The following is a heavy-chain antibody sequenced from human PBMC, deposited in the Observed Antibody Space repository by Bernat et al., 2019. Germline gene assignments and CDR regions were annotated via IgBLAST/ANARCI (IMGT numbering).Heavy chain of an antibody. Sequence: EVQLLESGGGLVQPGGSLRLSCAASGFTFISHAMSWVRQAPGKGLECVSSVSRSGDSTYYADSVKGRFTISRDNSKNTLYLQMNSLRAEDTAVYYFAKDFQGVVADAFDIWGQGTMVTVSS. CDR1: GFTFISHA. CDR3: AKDFQGVVADAFDI. D-gene: IGHD2-15*01. V-gene: IGHV3-23*01. CDR2: VSRSGDST. J-gene: IGHJ3*02.